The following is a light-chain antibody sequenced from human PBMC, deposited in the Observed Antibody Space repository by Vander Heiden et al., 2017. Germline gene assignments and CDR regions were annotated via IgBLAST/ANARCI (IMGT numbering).Light chain of an antibody. CDR1: QSVSSY. J-gene: IGKJ2*01. Sequence: EIVLTQSPATLSLSPGERATLSCRASQSVSSYLAWYQQKPGQAPRLLIYDASNRATGIRASFSGSGDGTDFNLTISSREPEDFAVYYCQQRNNGHPMYTFGQGTKLEIK. V-gene: IGKV3-11*01. CDR2: DAS. CDR3: QQRNNGHPMYT.